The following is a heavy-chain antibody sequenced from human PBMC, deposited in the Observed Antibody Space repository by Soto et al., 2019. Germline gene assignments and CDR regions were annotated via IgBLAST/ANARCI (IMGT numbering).Heavy chain of an antibody. V-gene: IGHV3-9*01. D-gene: IGHD2-2*01. CDR1: ALTFDDYA. CDR2: ISWNSATI. CDR3: AKSPSSNQLPDY. Sequence: SLRLSCAASALTFDDYAMQGGRQTPGKSLEWVSHISWNSATIAYADSVKGRFTTSRNNTMNSLYLQKNKLRAEDTALYYCAKSPSSNQLPDYWGQGTRVTVSS. J-gene: IGHJ4*02.